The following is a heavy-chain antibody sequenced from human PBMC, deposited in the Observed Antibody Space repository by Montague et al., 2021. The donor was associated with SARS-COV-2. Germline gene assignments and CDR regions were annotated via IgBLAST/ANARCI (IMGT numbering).Heavy chain of an antibody. J-gene: IGHJ3*02. V-gene: IGHV4-59*01. CDR3: ARRSGWMGNAFDI. CDR1: GGSISSYY. CDR2: IYYSGST. Sequence: SETLPLTCTVSGGSISSYYWSWIRQPPGKGLEWIGYIYYSGSTNXNPSLKSRVTISVDTSKNQFSLKLSSVTAADTAVYYCARRSGWMGNAFDIWGQGTMVAVSS. D-gene: IGHD6-19*01.